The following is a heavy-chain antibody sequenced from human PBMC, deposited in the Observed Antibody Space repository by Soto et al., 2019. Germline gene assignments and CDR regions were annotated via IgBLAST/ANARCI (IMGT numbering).Heavy chain of an antibody. D-gene: IGHD1-26*01. CDR3: TRDLGGRGY. Sequence: GGSLRLSCAASGFTVSSSYMSWVRQAPGKGLEWVSVIYGGGSTNYAGSVKGRFIISRDNSKNSLYLQMNSLRPEDTAVYYCTRDLGGRGYWGQGTLVTVSS. V-gene: IGHV3-53*01. J-gene: IGHJ4*02. CDR2: IYGGGST. CDR1: GFTVSSSY.